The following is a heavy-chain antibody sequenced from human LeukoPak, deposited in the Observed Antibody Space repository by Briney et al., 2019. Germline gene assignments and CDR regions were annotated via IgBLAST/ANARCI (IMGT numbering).Heavy chain of an antibody. V-gene: IGHV3-30*03. CDR2: ISYDGSNK. J-gene: IGHJ3*02. CDR1: GFTFSSYG. CDR3: TRRTILSQLHGIAVAGTDDAFDI. Sequence: GGSLRLSCAASGFTFSSYGMHWVRQAPGKGLEWVAVISYDGSNKYYADSVKGRFTISRDNSKNTLYLQMNSLRAEDTAVYYCTRRTILSQLHGIAVAGTDDAFDIWGQGTMVTVSS. D-gene: IGHD6-19*01.